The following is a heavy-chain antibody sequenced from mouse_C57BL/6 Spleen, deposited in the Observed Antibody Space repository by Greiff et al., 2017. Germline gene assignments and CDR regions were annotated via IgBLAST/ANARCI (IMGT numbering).Heavy chain of an antibody. D-gene: IGHD2-5*01. CDR1: GYTFTSYW. V-gene: IGHV1-55*01. CDR2: IYPGSGST. Sequence: QVQLQQPGAELVKPGASVKMSCKASGYTFTSYWITWVKQRPGQGLEWIGDIYPGSGSTNYNEKFKSKATLTVDTSSSTAYMQLSSLTSEDSAVYYGARGGVYYSNYGGSFAYWGQGTLVTVSA. J-gene: IGHJ3*01. CDR3: ARGGVYYSNYGGSFAY.